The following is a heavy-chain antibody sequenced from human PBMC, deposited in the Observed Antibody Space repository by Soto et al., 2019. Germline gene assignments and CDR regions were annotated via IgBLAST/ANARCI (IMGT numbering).Heavy chain of an antibody. CDR2: VYYSGST. V-gene: IGHV4-61*01. D-gene: IGHD2-2*01. CDR3: ARVNFCSSSNSYWLDY. CDR1: GGSVSSGTYY. Sequence: PSETLSLTCTVSGGSVSSGTYYWGWIRQPPGKGLEWIGYVYYSGSTDYNPSLESRVTISADTSKNQFSLKLNSVTAADTAVYYCARVNFCSSSNSYWLDYSGQGRLVTVSS. J-gene: IGHJ4*02.